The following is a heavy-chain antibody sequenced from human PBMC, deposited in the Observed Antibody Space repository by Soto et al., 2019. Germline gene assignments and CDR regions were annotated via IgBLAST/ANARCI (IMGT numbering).Heavy chain of an antibody. CDR3: AKEGTHFYYYDMDV. J-gene: IGHJ6*02. CDR1: GFTFTMYA. D-gene: IGHD3-10*01. Sequence: PGGSLRLSCAASGFTFTMYAMTWVRQAPGKGLEWVSAISGSGGNTYYADSVKGRFTISRDNSKNTLYLQMNSLRAEDTAVYYCAKEGTHFYYYDMDVWGQGTTVTVSS. V-gene: IGHV3-23*01. CDR2: ISGSGGNT.